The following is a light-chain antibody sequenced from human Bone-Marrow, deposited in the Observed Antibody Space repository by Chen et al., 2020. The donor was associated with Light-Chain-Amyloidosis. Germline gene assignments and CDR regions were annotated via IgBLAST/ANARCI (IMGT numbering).Light chain of an antibody. CDR2: EFT. CDR1: SSDVGGYNH. V-gene: IGLV2-14*01. CDR3: SSYTITNTLV. Sequence: QSALTQPAPVYGSPGQSITISCTGHSSDVGGYNHVSWYQQHPAKAPKLMIYEFTNRPSWVPDRFSGSKSDNTASLTISGLQTEDEADYFCSSYTITNTLVFGSGTRVTVL. J-gene: IGLJ1*01.